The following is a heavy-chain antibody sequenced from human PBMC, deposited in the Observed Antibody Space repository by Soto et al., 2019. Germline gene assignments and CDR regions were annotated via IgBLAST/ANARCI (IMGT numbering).Heavy chain of an antibody. D-gene: IGHD6-25*01. CDR2: ISGSGGST. V-gene: IGHV3-23*01. J-gene: IGHJ6*02. CDR3: ANDSDPVSTSSGDV. CDR1: GFTFSSYA. Sequence: EVQLLESGGGLVQPGGSLRLSCAASGFTFSSYAMSWVRQAPGKGLEWVSAISGSGGSTYYADSVKGRFTISRDNSKNTLYLQMNSLRAEDTAVYYCANDSDPVSTSSGDVWGQGTTVTVS.